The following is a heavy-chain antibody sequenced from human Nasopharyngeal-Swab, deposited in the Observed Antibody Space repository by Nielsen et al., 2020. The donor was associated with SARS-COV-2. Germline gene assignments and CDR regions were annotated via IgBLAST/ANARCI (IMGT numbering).Heavy chain of an antibody. CDR3: ASGVGSSSI. V-gene: IGHV3-7*01. D-gene: IGHD6-6*01. CDR2: IKEDGSEE. CDR1: GFTFSSSW. Sequence: GGSLRLSCAASGFTFSSSWMSWVRQAPGKGPEWVANIKEDGSEEYYVDSVKGRFTISRDNAKNALYLQINSLRAEDTAVYYCASGVGSSSIWGQGTLVTVSS. J-gene: IGHJ4*02.